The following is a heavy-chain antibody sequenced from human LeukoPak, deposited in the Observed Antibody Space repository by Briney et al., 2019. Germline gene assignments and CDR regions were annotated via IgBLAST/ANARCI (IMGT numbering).Heavy chain of an antibody. CDR1: GFTFSSYA. Sequence: GGSLRLSCAASGFTFSSYAMSWVRQAPGKGLEWVSAISGSGGSTYYADSVKGRFTISRDNSKNTLYLQMNSLRAEDTAVYYCAKAHGRRGRTYYYDSSGALRGYWGQGTLVTVSS. J-gene: IGHJ4*02. CDR2: ISGSGGST. D-gene: IGHD3-22*01. CDR3: AKAHGRRGRTYYYDSSGALRGY. V-gene: IGHV3-23*01.